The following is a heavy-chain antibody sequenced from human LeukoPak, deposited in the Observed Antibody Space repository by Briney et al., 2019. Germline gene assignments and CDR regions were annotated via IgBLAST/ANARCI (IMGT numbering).Heavy chain of an antibody. CDR2: IKQDGSNK. J-gene: IGHJ4*02. D-gene: IGHD3-9*01. CDR3: ARTYYDILTGYNPYFDY. V-gene: IGHV3-7*01. Sequence: PGGSLRLSCAASGFTFSRYWMSWVRQAPGKGLEWVANIKQDGSNKYYADSVKGRFTISRDNAKNSLYLQMNSLRAEDTAVYYCARTYYDILTGYNPYFDYWGQGTLVTVSS. CDR1: GFTFSRYW.